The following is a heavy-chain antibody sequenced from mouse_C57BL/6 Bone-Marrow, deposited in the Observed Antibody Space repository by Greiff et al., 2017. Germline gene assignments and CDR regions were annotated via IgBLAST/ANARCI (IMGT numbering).Heavy chain of an antibody. CDR2: IDPSDIYT. Sequence: QVQLKQPGAELVKPGASVKLSCKASGYTFTSYWMQWVNQRPGQGLEWIGEIDPSDIYTNYTQKFKGTATLTIDTSSRTYYMQLISLTSADSAVYYCAKRGDYYGSSPFYAMDYWGQGTSVTVSS. CDR1: GYTFTSYW. CDR3: AKRGDYYGSSPFYAMDY. J-gene: IGHJ4*01. V-gene: IGHV1-50*01. D-gene: IGHD1-1*01.